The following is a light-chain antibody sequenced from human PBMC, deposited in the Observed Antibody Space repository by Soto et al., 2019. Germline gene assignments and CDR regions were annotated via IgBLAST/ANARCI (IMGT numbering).Light chain of an antibody. Sequence: ALTQPASGSGSRGQSITISCTGTSSDVGAYNFVSWHQQHPGKAPKLMIYNVYDRPSGISYRFSGSKSGNTASLTISGLQGEDEADYYCSAYTVSRTYDFGTGTKV. CDR3: SAYTVSRTYD. V-gene: IGLV2-14*03. CDR1: SSDVGAYNF. CDR2: NVY. J-gene: IGLJ1*01.